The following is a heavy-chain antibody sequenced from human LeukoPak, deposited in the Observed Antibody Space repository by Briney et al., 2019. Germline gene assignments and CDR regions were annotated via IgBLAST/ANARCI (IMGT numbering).Heavy chain of an antibody. J-gene: IGHJ6*02. D-gene: IGHD2-2*01. CDR2: IYYSGST. CDR3: ASPHCSGTSCYLGYYYYGMDV. V-gene: IGHV4-39*01. CDR1: GGSISSSSYY. Sequence: PSETLSLTCTVSGGSISSSSYYWGWIRQPPGKGLEWIGSIYYSGSTYYNPSLKSRVTISVDTSKNQFSLKLSSVTAADTAAYYCASPHCSGTSCYLGYYYYGMDVWGQGTTVTVSS.